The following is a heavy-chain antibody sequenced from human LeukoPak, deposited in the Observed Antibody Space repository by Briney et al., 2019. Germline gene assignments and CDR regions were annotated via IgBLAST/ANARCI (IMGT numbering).Heavy chain of an antibody. J-gene: IGHJ4*02. CDR1: GASITSSNYY. Sequence: SETLSLACTVSGASITSSNYYWTWMRQPPGKGLEWIGSLYEAGNTYYNPSLKSRVAISVDTAKKQVSLRLTSLTAADTAVYYCARDVTVRGSPYRRYFDFWGQGSLVAVSS. CDR2: LYEAGNT. V-gene: IGHV4-39*07. D-gene: IGHD3-10*01. CDR3: ARDVTVRGSPYRRYFDF.